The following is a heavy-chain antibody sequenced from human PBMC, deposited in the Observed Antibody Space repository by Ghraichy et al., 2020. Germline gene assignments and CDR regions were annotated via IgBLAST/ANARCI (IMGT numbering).Heavy chain of an antibody. CDR3: AREGSGSGSPGDFDY. Sequence: GSLRLSCTVSGGSISSSSYYWGWIRQPPGKGLEWIGSIYYSGSTYYNPSLKSRVTISVDTSKNQFSLKLSSVTAADTAVYYCAREGSGSGSPGDFDYWGQGTLVTVSS. V-gene: IGHV4-39*07. D-gene: IGHD1-26*01. CDR2: IYYSGST. CDR1: GGSISSSSYY. J-gene: IGHJ4*02.